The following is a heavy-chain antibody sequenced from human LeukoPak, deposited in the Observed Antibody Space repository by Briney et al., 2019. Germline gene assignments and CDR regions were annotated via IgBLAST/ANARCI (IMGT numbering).Heavy chain of an antibody. D-gene: IGHD3-9*01. V-gene: IGHV4-4*07. CDR2: IYTSGST. J-gene: IGHJ6*03. CDR1: GGSISSYY. Sequence: PSETLSLTCTVSGGSISSYYWSWIRQPAGKGLEWIGRIYTSGSTNYNPSLKSRVSISVDTSKNQFSLKLSSVTAADTAVYYCARVPGTGSHRYYYYMDVWGKGTTVTVSS. CDR3: ARVPGTGSHRYYYYMDV.